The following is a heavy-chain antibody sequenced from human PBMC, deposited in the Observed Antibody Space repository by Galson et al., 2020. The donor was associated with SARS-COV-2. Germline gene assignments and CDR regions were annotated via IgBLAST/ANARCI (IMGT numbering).Heavy chain of an antibody. CDR3: ARERYDILTGYYGADAFDI. CDR2: IHYSGST. V-gene: IGHV4-59*01. J-gene: IGHJ3*02. CDR1: GGSISRYY. D-gene: IGHD3-9*01. Sequence: SETLSLTCTVPGGSISRYYWSWIRQPPGQGLEWIGYIHYSGSTNYNPSLKSRVTISVDTSKNQFSLKLSSVTAADTSVYYCARERYDILTGYYGADAFDIWGQGTMVTVSS.